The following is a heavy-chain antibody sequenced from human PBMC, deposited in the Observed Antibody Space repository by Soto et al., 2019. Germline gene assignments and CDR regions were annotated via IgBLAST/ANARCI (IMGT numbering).Heavy chain of an antibody. D-gene: IGHD3-22*01. V-gene: IGHV3-66*04. Sequence: GGSMRLSCASSGFTVRITYMTWARKAPGKGLEWVSVIYSGGSTYYADSVKGRFTISRDNSKNTLYLQMNSLRAEDTAVYYCARQDSSGYYYLSAFDIWGQGTMVTVSS. CDR3: ARQDSSGYYYLSAFDI. CDR2: IYSGGST. J-gene: IGHJ3*02. CDR1: GFTVRITY.